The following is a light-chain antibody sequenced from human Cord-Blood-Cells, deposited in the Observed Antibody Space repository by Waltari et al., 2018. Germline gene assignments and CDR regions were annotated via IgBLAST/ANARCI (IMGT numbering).Light chain of an antibody. J-gene: IGKJ1*01. CDR1: RSISSW. CDR3: QQYNSYWT. Sequence: DIQMTQSPSTLSVSVGDRVTITCRASRSISSWLAWYQQKPGKAPKLLIYDASSLESGVPSRFSGSGSGTEFTLTISSLQPDDFATYYCQQYNSYWTFGQGTKVEIK. V-gene: IGKV1-5*01. CDR2: DAS.